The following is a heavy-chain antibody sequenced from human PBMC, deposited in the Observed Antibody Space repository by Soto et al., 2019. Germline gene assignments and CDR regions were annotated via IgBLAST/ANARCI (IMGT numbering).Heavy chain of an antibody. CDR2: VSSSGSTI. CDR1: GFTFSSYE. D-gene: IGHD2-2*02. Sequence: PGGSLRLSSAASGFTFSSYEMNWVRQAPGQGLEWVSYVSSSGSTIYYADSVKGRFTVSRDNAKKSLYLQMNSLRAEDTAAYYCAREDEVDCSSTICYSYQYYGMAVWGQGTTVTVYS. V-gene: IGHV3-48*03. CDR3: AREDEVDCSSTICYSYQYYGMAV. J-gene: IGHJ6*02.